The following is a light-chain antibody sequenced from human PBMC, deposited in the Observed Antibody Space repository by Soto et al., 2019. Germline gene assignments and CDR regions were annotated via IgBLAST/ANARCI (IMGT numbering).Light chain of an antibody. CDR1: SSDVGGYNY. CDR2: EDS. J-gene: IGLJ2*01. CDR3: SSYAGSNRV. V-gene: IGLV2-8*01. Sequence: QSALTQPPSASGSPGQSVTISCTGTSSDVGGYNYVSWYQQHPGKAPKLMIYEDSKRPSGVPDRFSGSKSGNTASLTVSGLQAEDEADYYCSSYAGSNRVFGGGTKVTVL.